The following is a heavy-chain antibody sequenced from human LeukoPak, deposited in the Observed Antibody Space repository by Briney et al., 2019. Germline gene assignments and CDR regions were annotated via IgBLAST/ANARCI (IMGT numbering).Heavy chain of an antibody. CDR3: ATDRGSSWYYGMDV. CDR2: FDPEDGEP. CDR1: GYTLTELS. V-gene: IGHV1-24*01. D-gene: IGHD6-13*01. J-gene: IGHJ6*02. Sequence: ASVKVSCKVSGYTLTELSIHWVRQAPGKGLEWMGGFDPEDGEPIYAQKFQGRVAMTEDTSTDTAYMELSSLRSEDTAVYYCATDRGSSWYYGMDVWGQGTTVTVPS.